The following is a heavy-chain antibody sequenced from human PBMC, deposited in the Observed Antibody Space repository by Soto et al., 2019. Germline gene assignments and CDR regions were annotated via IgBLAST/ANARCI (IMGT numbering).Heavy chain of an antibody. CDR3: ARDYCSGGSCYALAFDI. V-gene: IGHV4-31*03. CDR2: IYYSGST. D-gene: IGHD2-15*01. Sequence: QVQLQESGPGLVKPSQTLSLTCTVSGGSISSGGYYWSWIRQHPGKGLEWIGYIYYSGSTYYNPSIKRRVTISVDTSKNQFSLQLSSVTAADTAVYYCARDYCSGGSCYALAFDIWGQGTMVTVSS. J-gene: IGHJ3*02. CDR1: GGSISSGGYY.